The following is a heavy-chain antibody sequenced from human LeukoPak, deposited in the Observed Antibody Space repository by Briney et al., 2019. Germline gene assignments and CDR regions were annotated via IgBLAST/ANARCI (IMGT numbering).Heavy chain of an antibody. CDR2: INPNSGGT. J-gene: IGHJ4*02. Sequence: ASVKVSCKASGYTFTGYYMHWVRQAPGQGLEWMGWINPNSGGTNYAQKFQGRVTMTRDTSISTAYMELSRLRSDDTAVYYCARGCTVVGAPIDYFDYWGQGTLVTVSS. CDR3: ARGCTVVGAPIDYFDY. D-gene: IGHD1-26*01. CDR1: GYTFTGYY. V-gene: IGHV1-2*02.